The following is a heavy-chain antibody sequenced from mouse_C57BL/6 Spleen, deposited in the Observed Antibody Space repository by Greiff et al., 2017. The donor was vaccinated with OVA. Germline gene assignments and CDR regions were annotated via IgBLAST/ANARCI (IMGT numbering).Heavy chain of an antibody. CDR3: TRYEFAY. D-gene: IGHD2-14*01. J-gene: IGHJ3*01. CDR2: IDPENGDT. Sequence: VQLQQSGAELVRPGASVKLSCTASGFNIKDDYMHWVKQRPEQGLEWIGWIDPENGDTEYASKFQGKATITADTSSNTAYQQLSSLTSEDTAVYYCTRYEFAYWGQGTLVTVSA. CDR1: GFNIKDDY. V-gene: IGHV14-4*01.